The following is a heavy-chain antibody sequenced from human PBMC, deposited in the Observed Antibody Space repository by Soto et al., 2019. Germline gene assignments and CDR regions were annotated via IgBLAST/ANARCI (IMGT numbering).Heavy chain of an antibody. Sequence: QVQLVQSGAEVKKPGSSVKVSCKASGGTFSSYAISWVRQAPVQGLEWMGGIIPIFGTANYAQKFQGRVTITADESKRTAYMELSNLRSEDTAVYYCANSRAAAGKDAFDIWGQGTMVTVSS. J-gene: IGHJ3*02. CDR3: ANSRAAAGKDAFDI. CDR1: GGTFSSYA. V-gene: IGHV1-69*12. D-gene: IGHD6-13*01. CDR2: IIPIFGTA.